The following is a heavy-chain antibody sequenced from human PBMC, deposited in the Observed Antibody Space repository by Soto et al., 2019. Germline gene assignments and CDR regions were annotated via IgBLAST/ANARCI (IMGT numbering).Heavy chain of an antibody. CDR2: IYYSGST. Sequence: SETLSLTCTVSGGSISSSSYCWGWIRQPPGKGLERIGSIYYSGSTYYNPSLKSRVTISVDTSKNQSSLKLSSVTAADTAVYYCAGQTQWLGYYYYGMDVWGQGTTVTVS. V-gene: IGHV4-39*01. CDR3: AGQTQWLGYYYYGMDV. D-gene: IGHD6-19*01. CDR1: GGSISSSSYC. J-gene: IGHJ6*02.